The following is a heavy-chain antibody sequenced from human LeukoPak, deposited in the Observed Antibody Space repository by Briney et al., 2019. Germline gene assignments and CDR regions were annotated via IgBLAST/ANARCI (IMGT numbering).Heavy chain of an antibody. CDR2: IYTSGST. D-gene: IGHD1-26*01. CDR1: GGSISSGSYY. Sequence: SETLSLTCTVSGGSISSGSYYWSWIRQPAGKGLEWIGRIYTSGSTNYNPPLKSRVNISVDTSKNQFSLKLSSVTAADTAVYYCARDGTQPLGYWGQGTLVTVSS. V-gene: IGHV4-61*02. J-gene: IGHJ4*02. CDR3: ARDGTQPLGY.